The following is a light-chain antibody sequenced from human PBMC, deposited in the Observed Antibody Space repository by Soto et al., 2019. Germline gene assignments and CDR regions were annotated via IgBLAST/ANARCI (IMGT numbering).Light chain of an antibody. J-gene: IGLJ1*01. CDR2: EVS. CDR3: SSYTSSSTLLYV. V-gene: IGLV2-14*01. CDR1: SSNIGRNV. Sequence: QSVLTQPPSASGTPGQRVTISCSGSSSNIGRNVVNWYHQLPGTAPKALMIYEVSNRPSGVSNRFSGSKSGNTASLTISGLQAEDEADYYCSSYTSSSTLLYVFGTGTKVTVL.